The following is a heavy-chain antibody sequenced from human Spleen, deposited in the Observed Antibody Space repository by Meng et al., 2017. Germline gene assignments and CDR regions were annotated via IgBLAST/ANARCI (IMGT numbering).Heavy chain of an antibody. J-gene: IGHJ6*02. CDR3: ARVSHFDWSFGYYYGMDV. CDR2: ISHEGSNK. D-gene: IGHD3-9*01. CDR1: GFTFSTYA. Sequence: GGSLRLSCAASGFTFSTYAMNWVRQTPAKGLEWVAVISHEGSNKYYADSVKGRFTISRDNSKNTLYLQMNSLRAEDTAVYYCARVSHFDWSFGYYYGMDVWGQGTTVTVSS. V-gene: IGHV3-30*07.